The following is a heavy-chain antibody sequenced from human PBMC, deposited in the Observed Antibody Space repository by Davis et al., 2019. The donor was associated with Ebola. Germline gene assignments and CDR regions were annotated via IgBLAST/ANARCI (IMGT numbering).Heavy chain of an antibody. CDR1: GGTFSSYA. D-gene: IGHD2-15*01. V-gene: IGHV1-69*06. CDR3: ARGPVVVAATRPGYFQH. J-gene: IGHJ1*01. CDR2: IIPIFGTA. Sequence: SVKVSCKASGGTFSSYAISWVRQAPGQGLEWMGGIIPIFGTANYAQKFQGRVTITADKSTSTAYMELSILRSEDTAVYYCARGPVVVAATRPGYFQHWGQGTLVTVSS.